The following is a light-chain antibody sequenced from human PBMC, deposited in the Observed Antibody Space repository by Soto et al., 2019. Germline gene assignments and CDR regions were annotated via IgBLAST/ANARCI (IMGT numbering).Light chain of an antibody. CDR3: QQDGIVPRM. J-gene: IGKJ1*01. CDR2: GAS. CDR1: QTINSSF. Sequence: EIVLTQSPGTLSLSPGERATLSCRASQTINSSFLAWYQHKPCQAPRLLIYGASSRAAVIPGRFSSSGSGTDFILSISRLEPEYFAVYYCQQDGIVPRMFGQGTKAQIK. V-gene: IGKV3-20*01.